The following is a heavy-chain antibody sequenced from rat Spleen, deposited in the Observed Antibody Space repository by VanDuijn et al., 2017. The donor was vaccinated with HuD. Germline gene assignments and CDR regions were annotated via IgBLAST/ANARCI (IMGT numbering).Heavy chain of an antibody. J-gene: IGHJ3*01. CDR1: DYSITSNY. Sequence: EVQLQESGPGLVKPSQSLSLTCSVTDYSITSNYWDWIRKFPGNKLEWMGYIDSAGNTNYNPSLKSRISITRDTSKNQFFLQVNSVTTEDTATYYCARLNVYYGSNANWFAYWGQGTLVTVSS. CDR3: ARLNVYYGSNANWFAY. CDR2: IDSAGNT. V-gene: IGHV3-3*01. D-gene: IGHD1-6*01.